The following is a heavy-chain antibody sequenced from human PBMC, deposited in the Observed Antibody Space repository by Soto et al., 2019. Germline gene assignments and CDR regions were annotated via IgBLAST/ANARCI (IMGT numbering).Heavy chain of an antibody. D-gene: IGHD5-12*01. V-gene: IGHV1-8*01. CDR3: TRDEVATLKLGDY. CDR1: GYSFTSYD. Sequence: QVQLVQSGAEVKKPGASVKVSCKASGYSFTSYDINWVRQATGRGLEWMGWMNPNNGNAGYAQKFQGRVTMTRNTSIGTAYMELSSLRSEDTAVYYCTRDEVATLKLGDYWGQGTLVTVSA. J-gene: IGHJ4*02. CDR2: MNPNNGNA.